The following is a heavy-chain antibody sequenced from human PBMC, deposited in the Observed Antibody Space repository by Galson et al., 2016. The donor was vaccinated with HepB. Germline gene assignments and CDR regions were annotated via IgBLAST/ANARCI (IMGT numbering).Heavy chain of an antibody. Sequence: SLRLSCAASGFSVSNDWMHWVRQAPGKGLEWVGLLKRKSDGGTANYAAPLKGRFTTSRDDSKNTLYLQMNSLMTEDTGVYYCWGDDYWGQGTLVTVSS. CDR3: WGDDY. V-gene: IGHV3-15*01. D-gene: IGHD2-21*02. CDR1: GFSVSNDW. J-gene: IGHJ4*02. CDR2: LKRKSDGGTA.